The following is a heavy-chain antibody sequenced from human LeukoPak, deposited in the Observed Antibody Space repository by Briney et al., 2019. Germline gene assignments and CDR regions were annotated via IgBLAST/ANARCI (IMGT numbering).Heavy chain of an antibody. CDR1: GYTFTGYF. D-gene: IGHD1-26*01. V-gene: IGHV1-2*02. Sequence: ASVKVSCKASGYTFTGYFVHWVRQAPGQGLEWMGWINPNSGDTNSAQKFQGRVTMTRDTPISTAYMELSSLRSDDTAVYYCARGRYSGTEKPNDYWGQGTLVTVS. CDR2: INPNSGDT. CDR3: ARGRYSGTEKPNDY. J-gene: IGHJ4*02.